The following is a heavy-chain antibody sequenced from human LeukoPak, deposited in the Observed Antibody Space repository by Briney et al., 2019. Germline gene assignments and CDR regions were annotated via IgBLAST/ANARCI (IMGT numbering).Heavy chain of an antibody. CDR3: ARDFYDGFALDY. J-gene: IGHJ4*02. CDR1: GFTFSSYA. CDR2: ISGSGGST. Sequence: GGSLRLSCAASGFTFSSYAMSWVRQAPGKGLEWVSAISGSGGSTYYADSVKGRFTISRDNSKNTLYLQMDNLRAEDTGVYYCARDFYDGFALDYWGQGTLVTVSS. V-gene: IGHV3-23*01. D-gene: IGHD2/OR15-2a*01.